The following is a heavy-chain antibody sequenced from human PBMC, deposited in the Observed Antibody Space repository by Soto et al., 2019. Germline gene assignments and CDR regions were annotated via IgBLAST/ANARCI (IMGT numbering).Heavy chain of an antibody. J-gene: IGHJ4*02. CDR3: ARRARPYSSSWYVVGGTDY. Sequence: SQTLPLTCALSVGSMCSSSYSPGRFRQPPGKGLEWIGSIYYSGSTYYNPSLKSRVTISVDTSKNQFSLKLSSVTAADTAVYYCARRARPYSSSWYVVGGTDYLGQGTLVTGSP. D-gene: IGHD6-13*01. V-gene: IGHV4-39*01. CDR1: VGSMCSSSYS. CDR2: IYYSGST.